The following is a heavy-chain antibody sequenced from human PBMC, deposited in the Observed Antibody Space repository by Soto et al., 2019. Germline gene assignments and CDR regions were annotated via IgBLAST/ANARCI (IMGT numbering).Heavy chain of an antibody. CDR2: ISAYNGNT. CDR3: ARYWGARYNWNYYFDD. J-gene: IGHJ4*02. D-gene: IGHD1-7*01. V-gene: IGHV1-18*01. Sequence: QVQLVQSGAEVKKPGASVKVSCKASGYTFTSYGISWVRQAPGQGLEGMGWISAYNGNTNYAQKLQGRVTMTTDTAPSTAYMELRSLRSDDTAVYYCARYWGARYNWNYYFDDWGQGTLVTVSS. CDR1: GYTFTSYG.